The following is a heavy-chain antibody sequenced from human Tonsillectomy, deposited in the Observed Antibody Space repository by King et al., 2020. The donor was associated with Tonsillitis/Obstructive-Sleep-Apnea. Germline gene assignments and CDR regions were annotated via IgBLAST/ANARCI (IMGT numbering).Heavy chain of an antibody. CDR1: GYTFTSYW. V-gene: IGHV5-10-1*01. CDR2: IYHSDSYT. CDR3: ARYCRSTRCYHLDAFDI. J-gene: IGHJ3*02. D-gene: IGHD2-2*01. Sequence: QLVQSGAEVKKPGESLRISCKGSGYTFTSYWITWVRQMPGKGLEWVGRIYHSDSYTNYSPSFQGHVTISADMSISTAYVQWSSLKAADTAMYYCARYCRSTRCYHLDAFDIWGQGTMVTVSS.